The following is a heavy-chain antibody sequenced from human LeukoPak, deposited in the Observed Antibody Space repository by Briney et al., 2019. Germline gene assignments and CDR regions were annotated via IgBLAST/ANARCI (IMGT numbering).Heavy chain of an antibody. V-gene: IGHV3-53*01. CDR1: GFTFSSYA. CDR3: ARLSGDGRVGANPRGLDY. CDR2: IYSGGST. D-gene: IGHD1-26*01. J-gene: IGHJ4*02. Sequence: GGSLRLSCSASGFTFSSYAMCWVRQAPGKGLEWVSVIYSGGSTYYADSVKGRFTISRDNSKNTLYLQMNGLRAEDTAVYYCARLSGDGRVGANPRGLDYWGQGTLVTVSS.